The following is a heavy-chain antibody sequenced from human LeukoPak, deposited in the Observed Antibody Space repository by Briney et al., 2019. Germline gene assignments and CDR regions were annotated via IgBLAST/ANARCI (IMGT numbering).Heavy chain of an antibody. V-gene: IGHV3-66*02. D-gene: IGHD3-16*01. CDR2: IYSGGST. CDR1: GFTVSSNY. J-gene: IGHJ4*02. Sequence: PGGSLRLSCAASGFTVSSNYMSWVRQAPGKGLEWVSVIYSGGSTYYADSVKGRFTISRDNSKNTLYLQMNSLRAEDTAVYYCARDSESVWGSYYFNYWGQGTLVTVSS. CDR3: ARDSESVWGSYYFNY.